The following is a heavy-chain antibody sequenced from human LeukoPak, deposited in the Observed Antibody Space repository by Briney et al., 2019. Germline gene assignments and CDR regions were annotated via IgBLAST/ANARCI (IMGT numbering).Heavy chain of an antibody. CDR1: GYTFTSYG. Sequence: ASVKVSCKASGYTFTSYGISWVRQAPGQGLEWMGWISAYNGNTNYSQKFQGRVTITRDTSASTAYMELSSLRSEDTAVYYCARVLVDTAYDYWGQGTLVTVSS. V-gene: IGHV1-18*01. CDR2: ISAYNGNT. CDR3: ARVLVDTAYDY. D-gene: IGHD5-18*01. J-gene: IGHJ4*02.